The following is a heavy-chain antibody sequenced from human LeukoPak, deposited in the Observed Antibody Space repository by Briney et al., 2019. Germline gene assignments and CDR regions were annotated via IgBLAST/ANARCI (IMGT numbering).Heavy chain of an antibody. J-gene: IGHJ4*02. V-gene: IGHV3-23*01. D-gene: IGHD2-15*01. CDR2: ISGGGGST. Sequence: PGGSLRLSCAASGFTFSNYAMTWVRQAPGKGLEWVSAISGGGGSTYYADSVKGRFTISRDNSKNTLYLQMNSLRAEDTAVYYCAKQRSEVVVAATNYWGQGTLVTVSS. CDR3: AKQRSEVVVAATNY. CDR1: GFTFSNYA.